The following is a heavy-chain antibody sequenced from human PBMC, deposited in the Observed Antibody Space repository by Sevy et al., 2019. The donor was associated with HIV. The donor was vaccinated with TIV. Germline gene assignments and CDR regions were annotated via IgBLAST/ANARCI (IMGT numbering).Heavy chain of an antibody. CDR2: INGGNGNT. V-gene: IGHV1-3*01. CDR3: ARERGSTKSFDL. CDR1: GFTFTTFA. D-gene: IGHD6-13*01. Sequence: ASVKVSCKASGFTFTTFAIHWVRQAPGRGPEWMGWINGGNGNTRYSETFRGRVSITRDTSATTVFMELSSLRFEDTAVYSCARERGSTKSFDLWGQGSLVTVSS. J-gene: IGHJ4*02.